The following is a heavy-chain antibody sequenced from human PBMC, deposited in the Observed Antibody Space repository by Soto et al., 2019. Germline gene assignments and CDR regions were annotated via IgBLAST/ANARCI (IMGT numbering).Heavy chain of an antibody. Sequence: GGSLRLSCGASGFTFDDYAMHWVRQAPGKGLEWVSGISWNSGSIGYADSVKGRFTISRDNAKNSLYLQMNSLRAEDTALYYCANDKNYGGEYYYYGMHVWGQGTTVTVSS. D-gene: IGHD4-17*01. CDR1: GFTFDDYA. CDR3: ANDKNYGGEYYYYGMHV. CDR2: ISWNSGSI. J-gene: IGHJ6*02. V-gene: IGHV3-9*01.